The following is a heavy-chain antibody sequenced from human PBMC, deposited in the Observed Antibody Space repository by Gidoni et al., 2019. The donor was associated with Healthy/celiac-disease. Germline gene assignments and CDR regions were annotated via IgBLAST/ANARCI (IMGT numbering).Heavy chain of an antibody. Sequence: EVQLVESGGGLVKPGGSLRLSCAASGFTFSSYSMNWVRQAPGKGLEWVSSISSSSSYIYYADSVKGRFTISRDNAKNSLYLQMNSLRAEDTAVYYCARGLYSGYDSCFDYWGQGTLVTVSS. CDR2: ISSSSSYI. V-gene: IGHV3-21*01. J-gene: IGHJ4*02. CDR3: ARGLYSGYDSCFDY. CDR1: GFTFSSYS. D-gene: IGHD5-12*01.